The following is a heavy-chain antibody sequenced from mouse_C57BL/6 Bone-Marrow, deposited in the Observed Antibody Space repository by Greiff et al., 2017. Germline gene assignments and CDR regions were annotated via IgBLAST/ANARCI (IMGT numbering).Heavy chain of an antibody. CDR2: IDPSASYT. V-gene: IGHV1-50*01. Sequence: QVQLQQPGAELVKPGASVKLSCKASGYTFTSYWMQWVKQRPGQGLEWIGAIDPSASYTNYNQKFKGKATFTVDTSSSTAYMQRSSLTSEDSAVYNCARLILNAMDYWGQGTSVTVSS. J-gene: IGHJ4*01. CDR3: ARLILNAMDY. CDR1: GYTFTSYW. D-gene: IGHD1-1*01.